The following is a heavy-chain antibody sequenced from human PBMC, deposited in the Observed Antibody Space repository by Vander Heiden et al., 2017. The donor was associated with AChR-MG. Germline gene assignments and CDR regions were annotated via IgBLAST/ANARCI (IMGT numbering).Heavy chain of an antibody. D-gene: IGHD3-22*01. V-gene: IGHV1-69*09. CDR1: GGTFSNFA. CDR3: ACLYFYDTAGYYFRDGRDY. CDR2: IIPIVGIT. J-gene: IGHJ4*02. Sequence: QVQLVQSGAGVRKPGSSVNVSCKASGGTFSNFAVRWVRQTPGQGLEWMGHIIPIVGITNYAQSFQDRVSITADNSTGTAYMELTSLRSEDTAVYYCACLYFYDTAGYYFRDGRDYWGQGTLVTVSS.